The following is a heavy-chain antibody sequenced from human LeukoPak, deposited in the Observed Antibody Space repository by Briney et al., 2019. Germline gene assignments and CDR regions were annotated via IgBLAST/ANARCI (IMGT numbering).Heavy chain of an antibody. CDR2: FDPEDGET. Sequence: GASVKVCCKVSGYTLTDLSMHWVRQAAGNGLGWMGGFDPEDGETIYAQKFQGRVTMTEDTSTDTAYMELSSLRSEDTAVYYCATREWELLGFDYWGQGTLVTVSS. CDR1: GYTLTDLS. V-gene: IGHV1-24*01. D-gene: IGHD1-26*01. J-gene: IGHJ4*02. CDR3: ATREWELLGFDY.